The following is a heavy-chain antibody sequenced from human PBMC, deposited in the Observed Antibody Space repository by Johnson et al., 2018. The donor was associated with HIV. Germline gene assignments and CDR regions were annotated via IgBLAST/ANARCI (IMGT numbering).Heavy chain of an antibody. V-gene: IGHV3-23*04. CDR3: ARSKDCSVGTCPDAFDI. CDR2: ISDSGDNT. CDR1: GFTFTTSA. D-gene: IGHD2-15*01. Sequence: VQLVESGGGLVQPGGSLRLSCAASGFTFTTSAMSWVRQAPGKGLEWVSAISDSGDNTYYADSVKGRFTISRDNAKNALYVQMNSLRAEDTAVYYCARSKDCSVGTCPDAFDIWGQGTLVMVSS. J-gene: IGHJ3*02.